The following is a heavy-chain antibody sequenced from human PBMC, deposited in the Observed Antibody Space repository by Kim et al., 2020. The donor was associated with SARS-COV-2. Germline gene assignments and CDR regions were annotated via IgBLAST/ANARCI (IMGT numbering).Heavy chain of an antibody. CDR1: GGSISSGGYY. D-gene: IGHD3-10*01. Sequence: SETLSLTCTVSGGSISSGGYYWSWIRPHPGNGLECIGYIYYRGSTSYTPSLKSRVTISVDTSTNPFSLKLSSVTAADTAVYYCARGGGESYDYWGQGTLVTVSS. V-gene: IGHV4-31*03. J-gene: IGHJ4*02. CDR2: IYYRGST. CDR3: ARGGGESYDY.